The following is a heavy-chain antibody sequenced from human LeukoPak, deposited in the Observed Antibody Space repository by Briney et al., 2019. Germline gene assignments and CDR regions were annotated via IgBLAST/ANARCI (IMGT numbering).Heavy chain of an antibody. D-gene: IGHD2-15*01. CDR2: IYYSGST. Sequence: SETLSLTCTVSGVSISSSSYYWGWIRQPPGKGLEWIGSIYYSGSTYYNPSLKSRVTISVDTSKNQFSLKLSSVTAADTAVYYCARGEVFLGYCSGGSCYPDNWFDPWGQGTLVTVSS. V-gene: IGHV4-39*01. CDR3: ARGEVFLGYCSGGSCYPDNWFDP. CDR1: GVSISSSSYY. J-gene: IGHJ5*02.